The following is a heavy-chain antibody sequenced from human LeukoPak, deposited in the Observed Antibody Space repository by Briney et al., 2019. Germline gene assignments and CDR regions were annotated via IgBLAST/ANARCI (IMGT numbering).Heavy chain of an antibody. Sequence: ASVKVSCKASGYTFINYNIHWVRQAPGQGLEWMGIIIPSGGSAIYAQKFRGRVTMTRDTPTSTVYMDLSSLRPEDTAVYYCARDIRSGWYYFDYWGQGTLVTVSS. D-gene: IGHD6-19*01. CDR3: ARDIRSGWYYFDY. CDR2: IIPSGGSA. V-gene: IGHV1-46*01. J-gene: IGHJ4*02. CDR1: GYTFINYN.